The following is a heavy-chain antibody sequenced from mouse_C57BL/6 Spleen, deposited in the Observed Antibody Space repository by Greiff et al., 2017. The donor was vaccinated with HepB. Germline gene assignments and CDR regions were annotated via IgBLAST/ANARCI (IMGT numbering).Heavy chain of an antibody. V-gene: IGHV1-74*01. Sequence: QVQLKQSGAELVKPGASVKVSCKASGYTFTSYWMHWVKQRPGQGLEWIGRIHPSDSDTNYNQKFKGKATLTVDKSSSTAYMQLSSLTSEDSAVYYCAISSIYDGYYYAWFAYWGQGTLVTVSA. CDR2: IHPSDSDT. CDR3: AISSIYDGYYYAWFAY. J-gene: IGHJ3*01. D-gene: IGHD2-3*01. CDR1: GYTFTSYW.